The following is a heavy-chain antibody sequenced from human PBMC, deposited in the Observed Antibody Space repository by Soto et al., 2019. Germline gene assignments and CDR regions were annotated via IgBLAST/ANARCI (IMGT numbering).Heavy chain of an antibody. CDR3: AHRPSYCSGGSCYSGFDY. D-gene: IGHD2-15*01. CDR1: GLSFITSGVG. J-gene: IGHJ4*02. V-gene: IGHV2-5*02. CDR2: IYWDDDK. Sequence: FGPALGNHKRPLRLSCTFCGLSFITSGVGVGWIRQPPGKALEWLALIYWDDDKRYSPSLKSRLTITKDTSKNQVVLTMTNMDPVDTATYYCAHRPSYCSGGSCYSGFDYWGQGTLVTAPQ.